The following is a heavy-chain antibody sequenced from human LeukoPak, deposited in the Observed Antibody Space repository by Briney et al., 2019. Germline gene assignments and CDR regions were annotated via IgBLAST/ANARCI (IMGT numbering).Heavy chain of an antibody. CDR2: IHYSGST. CDR1: GGSISTYY. V-gene: IGHV4-59*01. J-gene: IGHJ4*02. Sequence: SETLSLTCTVSGGSISTYYWSWIRQPPGKGLEWIGYIHYSGSTSYNPSLKSRITISVDTSKNQLSLILNSVTAADTAVYYCASVGPSPRPGVDYWGQGTLATVSS. D-gene: IGHD3-10*01. CDR3: ASVGPSPRPGVDY.